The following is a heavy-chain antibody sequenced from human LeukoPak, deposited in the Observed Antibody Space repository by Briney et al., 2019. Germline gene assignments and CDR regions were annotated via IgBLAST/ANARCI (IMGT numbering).Heavy chain of an antibody. CDR1: GGSISGYY. CDR3: AKVSDRDSSGYYWGFEY. Sequence: PSETLSLTCTVSGGSISGYYWSWIRQPPGKGLECIGYIYYSGGTNYNPSLKGRVTISVDTSRNQFSLKLTSVTAADTAVYYCAKVSDRDSSGYYWGFEYWGQGTLVTVSS. V-gene: IGHV4-59*08. CDR2: IYYSGGT. J-gene: IGHJ4*02. D-gene: IGHD3-22*01.